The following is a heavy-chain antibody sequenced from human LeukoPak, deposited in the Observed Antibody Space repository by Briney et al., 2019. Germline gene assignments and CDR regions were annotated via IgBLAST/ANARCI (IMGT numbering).Heavy chain of an antibody. V-gene: IGHV1-8*03. D-gene: IGHD2-15*01. CDR2: MNPNSGNT. Sequence: ASVKVSCKASGYTFTSYDINWVRQATGQGLEWMGWMNPNSGNTGYAQKFQGRVTITRNTSISTAYMKLSSLRSEDTAVYYCARVRIKGAGSCYDYWGQGTLVTVSS. CDR3: ARVRIKGAGSCYDY. J-gene: IGHJ4*02. CDR1: GYTFTSYD.